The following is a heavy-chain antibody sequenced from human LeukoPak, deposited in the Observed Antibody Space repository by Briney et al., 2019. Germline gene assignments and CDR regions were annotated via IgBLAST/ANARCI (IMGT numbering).Heavy chain of an antibody. CDR1: GFTFSSYS. J-gene: IGHJ4*02. V-gene: IGHV3-48*04. CDR3: ARDIYYDSSGYYVY. D-gene: IGHD3-22*01. CDR2: IRSSSTI. Sequence: GGSLRLSCAASGFTFSSYSMNWVRQAPGKGLEWVSYIRSSSTIWYADSVKGRFTISRDNAKNSLYLQMNSLRAEDTAVYYCARDIYYDSSGYYVYWGQGTLVTVSS.